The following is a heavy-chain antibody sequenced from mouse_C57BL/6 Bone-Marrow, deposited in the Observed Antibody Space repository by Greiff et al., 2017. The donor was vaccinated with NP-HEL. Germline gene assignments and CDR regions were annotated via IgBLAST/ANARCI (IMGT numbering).Heavy chain of an antibody. J-gene: IGHJ1*03. Sequence: VKLMESGPGLVQPSQSLSITCTVSGFSLTSYGVHWVRQSPGKGLEWLGVIWSGGSTDYNAAFISRLSISKDNSKSQVFFKMNSLQADDTAIYYCASPFFTTVVATPWWFDVWGTGTTVTVSS. CDR2: IWSGGST. V-gene: IGHV2-2*01. D-gene: IGHD1-1*01. CDR1: GFSLTSYG. CDR3: ASPFFTTVVATPWWFDV.